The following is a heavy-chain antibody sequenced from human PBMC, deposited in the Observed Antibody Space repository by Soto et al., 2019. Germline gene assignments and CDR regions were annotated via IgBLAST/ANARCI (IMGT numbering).Heavy chain of an antibody. CDR3: ARDYYYGSGSYYKGPYYYYYYGMDV. J-gene: IGHJ6*02. CDR1: GCSISSGGYY. D-gene: IGHD3-10*01. V-gene: IGHV4-31*03. Sequence: SETLCLTCTVSGCSISSGGYYWIWIRQHPGKGLEWIGYIYYSGSTYYNPSLKSRVTISVDTSKNQFSLKLSSVTAADTAVYYCARDYYYGSGSYYKGPYYYYYYGMDVWGQGTTVTVSS. CDR2: IYYSGST.